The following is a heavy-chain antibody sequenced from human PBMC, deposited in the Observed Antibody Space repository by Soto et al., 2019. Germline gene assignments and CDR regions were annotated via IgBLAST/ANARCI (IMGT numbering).Heavy chain of an antibody. CDR2: IYWDDDK. D-gene: IGHD4-17*01. CDR3: AHAGDYDLLSFDH. J-gene: IGHJ4*02. Sequence: QITLKESGPPLVIPAQTLTLTCAFSGFSLTTTHMGVAWIRQPPGKALEWLALIYWDDDKRYSPSLKNRLAISKDTSRNRVVLTITNMNPEDTGTYFCAHAGDYDLLSFDHWGPGTLVTVSS. V-gene: IGHV2-5*02. CDR1: GFSLTTTHMG.